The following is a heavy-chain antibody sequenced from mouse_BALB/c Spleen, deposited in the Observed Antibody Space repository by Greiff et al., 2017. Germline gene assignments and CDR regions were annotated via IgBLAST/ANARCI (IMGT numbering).Heavy chain of an antibody. V-gene: IGHV5-6*02. D-gene: IGHD2-14*01. CDR3: ARHKGRRACFAY. CDR2: ISSGGSYT. J-gene: IGHJ3*01. CDR1: GFSFSSYG. Sequence: EVKLLESGGDLVKPGGSLTLSCAASGFSFSSYGMSWVRQNPDKRLEWVATISSGGSYTYNPDSVKGRCTISRDNAKNTRYLQISRLKSEDTAMYYCARHKGRRACFAYGGQGTLVTVSA.